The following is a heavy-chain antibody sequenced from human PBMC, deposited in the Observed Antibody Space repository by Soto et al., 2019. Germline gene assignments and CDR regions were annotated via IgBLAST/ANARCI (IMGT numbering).Heavy chain of an antibody. CDR1: GGTFSSYA. J-gene: IGHJ6*02. CDR2: IIPIFGTA. CDR3: ARLLADPNYYYYCGMDV. D-gene: IGHD1-26*01. V-gene: IGHV1-69*01. Sequence: QVQLVQSGAEVKKPGSSVKVSCKASGGTFSSYAISWVRQAPGQGLEWMGGIIPIFGTANYAQKFQGRVTITADETTSTPYMELSSQRSEDTAVYYCARLLADPNYYYYCGMDVWGQGTTVTVSS.